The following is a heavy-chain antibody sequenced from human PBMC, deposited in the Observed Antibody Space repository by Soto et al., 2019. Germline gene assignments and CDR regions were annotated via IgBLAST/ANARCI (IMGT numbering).Heavy chain of an antibody. CDR1: GGTFSSYA. CDR2: IIPIFGTA. D-gene: IGHD3-3*01. CDR3: ARSRRITIFGVVYPGLDP. Sequence: QVQLVQSGAEVKKPGSSVKVSCKASGGTFSSYAISWVRQAPGQGLEWMGGIIPIFGTANYAQKFQGRVTITAGESTSTAYTELSRLGSEDMAVYYCARSRRITIFGVVYPGLDPWGQGTLVTVSS. V-gene: IGHV1-69*01. J-gene: IGHJ5*02.